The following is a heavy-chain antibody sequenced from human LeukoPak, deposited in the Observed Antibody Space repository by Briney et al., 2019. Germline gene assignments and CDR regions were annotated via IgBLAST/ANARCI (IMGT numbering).Heavy chain of an antibody. Sequence: GRSLRLSCAASGLTFNSYWMHWARQAPGKGLVWVSRINSDGSSTSYADSVKGRFTISRDNAKNTLYLQMNSLRAEDTAVYYCATVGYDGSAYSLFDYWGQGTLVTVSS. CDR3: ATVGYDGSAYSLFDY. V-gene: IGHV3-74*01. CDR1: GLTFNSYW. D-gene: IGHD3-22*01. CDR2: INSDGSST. J-gene: IGHJ4*02.